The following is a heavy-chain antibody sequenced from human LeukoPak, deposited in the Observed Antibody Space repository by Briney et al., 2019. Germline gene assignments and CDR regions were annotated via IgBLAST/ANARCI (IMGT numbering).Heavy chain of an antibody. CDR1: GYTFTSYG. CDR2: ISAYNGNT. J-gene: IGHJ6*03. CDR3: ARQTWIQLWPYYYYYMDV. Sequence: ASVKVSCKAFGYTFTSYGISWVRQAPGQGLEWMGWISAYNGNTNYAQKLQGRVTMTTDTSTSTAYMELRSLRSDDTAVYYCARQTWIQLWPYYYYYMDVWGKGTTVTVSS. D-gene: IGHD5-18*01. V-gene: IGHV1-18*01.